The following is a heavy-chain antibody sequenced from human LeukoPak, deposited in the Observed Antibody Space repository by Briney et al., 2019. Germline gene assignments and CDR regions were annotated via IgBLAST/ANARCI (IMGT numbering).Heavy chain of an antibody. V-gene: IGHV4-4*07. CDR1: GGSINSYD. Sequence: SETLSLTCTVSGGSINSYDWSWIRQPAGKGLEWIGRIHGSGNTNYNPSLKSRVTTSVDTSRNQFSLNLNSVTAADTAVYYCAREAGASHLAFDYWGQGTLVTVSS. CDR3: AREAGASHLAFDY. J-gene: IGHJ4*02. D-gene: IGHD4/OR15-4a*01. CDR2: IHGSGNT.